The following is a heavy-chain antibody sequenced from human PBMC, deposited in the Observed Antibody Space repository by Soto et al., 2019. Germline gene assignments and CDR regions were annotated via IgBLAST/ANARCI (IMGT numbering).Heavy chain of an antibody. Sequence: GGSLRLSCAASGFTFSSYWMSWVRQAPGKGLEWVANIKQDGSEKYYVDSVKGRFTISRDNAKNSLYLQMNSLRAEDTAVYYCARDLSPATTVIPQVVDYWGQGTLVTVSS. CDR1: GFTFSSYW. CDR2: IKQDGSEK. CDR3: ARDLSPATTVIPQVVDY. D-gene: IGHD4-17*01. V-gene: IGHV3-7*01. J-gene: IGHJ4*02.